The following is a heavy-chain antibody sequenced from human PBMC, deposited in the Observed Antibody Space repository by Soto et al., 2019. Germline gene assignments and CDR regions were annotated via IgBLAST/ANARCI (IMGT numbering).Heavy chain of an antibody. J-gene: IGHJ2*01. V-gene: IGHV3-48*02. CDR3: ARGFYFFFQAEDGIRDTVPVSAFLLNRSSDL. D-gene: IGHD3-3*01. CDR2: ISSSSSTI. Sequence: KGVQWVSYISSSSSTIYYADSVKGRFTISRDNAKNSLYLQMNSLRDEDTAVYYCARGFYFFFQAEDGIRDTVPVSAFLLNRSSDL.